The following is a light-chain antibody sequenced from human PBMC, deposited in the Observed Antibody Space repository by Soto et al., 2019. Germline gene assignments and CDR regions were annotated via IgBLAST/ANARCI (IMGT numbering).Light chain of an antibody. Sequence: QSVLTQPASVSGSPGQSITISCTGTSSDVSWYQQHPGKAPKLIIYDVSYRPSGASNRFSGSKSGNTASLTISGLQAEDEADYYCSSYTTISIRFGTGTKLTV. CDR2: DVS. CDR1: SSD. J-gene: IGLJ1*01. CDR3: SSYTTISIR. V-gene: IGLV2-14*03.